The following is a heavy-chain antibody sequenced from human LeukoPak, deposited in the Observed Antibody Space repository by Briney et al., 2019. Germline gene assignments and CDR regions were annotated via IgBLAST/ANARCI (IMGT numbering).Heavy chain of an antibody. CDR1: GFTFSSYA. CDR3: ARGPFNYYDSSGYYY. D-gene: IGHD3-22*01. V-gene: IGHV3-30-3*01. Sequence: AGGSLRLSCAASGFTFSSYAMHWVRQAPGKGLEWVAVISYDGSNKYYADSVKGRFTISRDNSKNTLYLQMNSLRAEDTAVYYCARGPFNYYDSSGYYYWGQGTLVTVSS. CDR2: ISYDGSNK. J-gene: IGHJ4*02.